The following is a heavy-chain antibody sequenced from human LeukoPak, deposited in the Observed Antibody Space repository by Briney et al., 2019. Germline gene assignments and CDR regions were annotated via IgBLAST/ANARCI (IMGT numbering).Heavy chain of an antibody. Sequence: ASVKVSCKASGYTFTGYYMHWVRQAPGQGLEWMGGIIPIFGTANYAQKFQGRVTITTDESTSTAYMELRSLRSEDTAVYYCARGNSRWSTPTSSYYYRMDVWGQGTTVAVSS. J-gene: IGHJ6*02. CDR2: IIPIFGTA. CDR3: ARGNSRWSTPTSSYYYRMDV. D-gene: IGHD2-8*01. V-gene: IGHV1-69*05. CDR1: GYTFTGYY.